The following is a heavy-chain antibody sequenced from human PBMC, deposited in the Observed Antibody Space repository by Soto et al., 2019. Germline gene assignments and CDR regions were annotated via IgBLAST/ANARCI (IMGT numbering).Heavy chain of an antibody. J-gene: IGHJ6*02. CDR2: IKKDGSEE. CDR3: TRARLIAIFEGHYGMEI. CDR1: GFNFNKYW. V-gene: IGHV3-7*05. Sequence: EEQLVESGGGLVQPGGSRRLSCVASGFNFNKYWMSWVRQAPGKGLEWVANIKKDGSEESYVDSVEGRFTISRDNAKSELYLEMNSLRGEGTALDYCTRARLIAIFEGHYGMEIWGQGTTVIVS. D-gene: IGHD3-3*01.